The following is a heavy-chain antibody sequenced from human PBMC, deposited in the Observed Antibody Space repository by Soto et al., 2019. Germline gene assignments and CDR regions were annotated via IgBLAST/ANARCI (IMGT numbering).Heavy chain of an antibody. CDR3: ARDNSYGYYYYGMDV. V-gene: IGHV3-48*02. J-gene: IGHJ6*02. Sequence: EVQLVESGGGLVQPGGSLRLSCAASGFTFSSYSMNWVRQAPGKGLEWVSYISSSSSTIYYADSVKGRITISRDSARNSLYLQMNSLRDEDTAVYYCARDNSYGYYYYGMDVWGQGTTVTVSS. CDR2: ISSSSSTI. CDR1: GFTFSSYS. D-gene: IGHD5-18*01.